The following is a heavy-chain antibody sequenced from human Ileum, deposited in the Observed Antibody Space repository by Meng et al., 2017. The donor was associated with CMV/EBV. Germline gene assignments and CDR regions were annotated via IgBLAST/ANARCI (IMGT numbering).Heavy chain of an antibody. CDR3: ATGSSQAWELSHY. V-gene: IGHV4-34*02. Sequence: QVRVQPWSAGHSHPSESLSLLCGVSGGCFCVYRWPWRPQHPRKGLEWNGEIDHSGCTNYNPSLKSRVAISLDTSKTQFSLKLNSVDAADTAVYYCATGSSQAWELSHYWGQGILVTVSS. J-gene: IGHJ4*02. CDR1: GGCFCVYR. CDR2: IDHSGCT. D-gene: IGHD3-16*02.